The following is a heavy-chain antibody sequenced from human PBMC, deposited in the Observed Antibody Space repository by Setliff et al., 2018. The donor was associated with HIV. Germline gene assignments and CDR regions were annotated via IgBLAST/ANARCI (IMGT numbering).Heavy chain of an antibody. CDR3: ARHGFNMLMGMEVFDL. CDR1: GGPISSYY. D-gene: IGHD3-10*02. J-gene: IGHJ3*01. CDR2: TYYSGRA. Sequence: SETLSLTCTVSGGPISSYYWSWIRQPPGQGLEWIGYTYYSGRANYNPTLQSRVTISVDTSRNQFSLKLSSVTAADTAVYYCARHGFNMLMGMEVFDLWGPGTMVTV. V-gene: IGHV4-59*08.